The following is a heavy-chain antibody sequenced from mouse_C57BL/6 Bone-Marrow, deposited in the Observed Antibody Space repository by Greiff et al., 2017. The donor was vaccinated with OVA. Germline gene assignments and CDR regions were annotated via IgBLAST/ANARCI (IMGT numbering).Heavy chain of an antibody. Sequence: QVQLQQSGTELVKPGASVKLSCKASGYTFTSYWMHWVKQRPGQGLEWIGNINPSNGGTNYNEKFKSKATLTVDKSSSTAYMQLSSLTSEDSAVYYCAYSSGYVGYAMDYWGQGTSVTVSS. CDR3: AYSSGYVGYAMDY. D-gene: IGHD3-2*02. V-gene: IGHV1-53*01. J-gene: IGHJ4*01. CDR2: INPSNGGT. CDR1: GYTFTSYW.